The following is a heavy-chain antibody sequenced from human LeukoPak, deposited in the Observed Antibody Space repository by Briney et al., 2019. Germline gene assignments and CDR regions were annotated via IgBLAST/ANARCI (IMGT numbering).Heavy chain of an antibody. V-gene: IGHV3-23*01. CDR3: AKDLGYDSSGYDY. D-gene: IGHD3-22*01. CDR2: ISGSGGST. CDR1: GFTFSDYY. Sequence: GALRLSCAASGFTFSDYYMSWVRQAPGKGLEWVSAISGSGGSTYYADSVKGRFTISRDNSKNTLYLQMNSLRAEDTAVYYCAKDLGYDSSGYDYWGQGTLVTVSS. J-gene: IGHJ4*02.